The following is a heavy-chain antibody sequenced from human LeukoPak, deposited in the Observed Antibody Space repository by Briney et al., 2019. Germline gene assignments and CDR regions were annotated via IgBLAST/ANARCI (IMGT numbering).Heavy chain of an antibody. CDR2: ISGSGGST. V-gene: IGHV3-23*01. CDR3: AKSGGLSGSGRLAMDV. Sequence: KPGGSLRLSCAAPGFTFSTYAMSWVRLAPGKGLEWVSGISGSGGSTYYADSVKGRFTSSRDNSNNTLYVQMNSLRVEDTAVYYCAKSGGLSGSGRLAMDVWGQGTTVTVSS. CDR1: GFTFSTYA. J-gene: IGHJ6*02. D-gene: IGHD3-10*01.